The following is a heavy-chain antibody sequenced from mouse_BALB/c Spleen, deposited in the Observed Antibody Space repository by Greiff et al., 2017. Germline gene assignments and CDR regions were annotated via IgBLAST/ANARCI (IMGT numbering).Heavy chain of an antibody. J-gene: IGHJ1*01. CDR1: GFTFSSYA. V-gene: IGHV5-9-4*01. CDR3: ARDGYGSSYWYFDV. Sequence: EVQRVESGGGLVKPGGSLKLSCAASGFTFSSYAMSWVRQSPEKRLEWVAEISSGGSYTYYPDTVTGRFTISRDNAKNTLYLEMSSLRSEDTAMYYCARDGYGSSYWYFDVWGAGTTVTVSS. CDR2: ISSGGSYT. D-gene: IGHD1-1*01.